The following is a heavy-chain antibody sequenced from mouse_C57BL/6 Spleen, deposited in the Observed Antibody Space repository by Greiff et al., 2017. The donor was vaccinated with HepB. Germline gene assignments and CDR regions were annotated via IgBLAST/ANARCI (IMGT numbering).Heavy chain of an antibody. D-gene: IGHD6-1*01. J-gene: IGHJ2*01. CDR3: ARIAIN. CDR1: NY. Sequence: NYMHWLKQWPEQGLEWIGRIDPPNGNTKYDPKFQVKATITADTSSNTAYLQLSSLTSEDTAVYYCARIAINWGQGTILIVSS. CDR2: IDPPNGNT. V-gene: IGHV14-3*02.